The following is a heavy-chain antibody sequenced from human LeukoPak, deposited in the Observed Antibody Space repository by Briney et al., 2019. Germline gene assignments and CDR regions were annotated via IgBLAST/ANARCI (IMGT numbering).Heavy chain of an antibody. CDR3: AKDSSIPWI. J-gene: IGHJ3*02. D-gene: IGHD2-2*01. CDR2: IRYDGSNK. Sequence: SVPLSCASCGFIFSHYGMHWVRQAPAKGLEWVAFIRYDGSNKYYADSVKGRFTISRDNSKNTLYLQMNSLRAEDTAVYYCAKDSSIPWIWGQGTMVTVSS. CDR1: GFIFSHYG. V-gene: IGHV3-30*02.